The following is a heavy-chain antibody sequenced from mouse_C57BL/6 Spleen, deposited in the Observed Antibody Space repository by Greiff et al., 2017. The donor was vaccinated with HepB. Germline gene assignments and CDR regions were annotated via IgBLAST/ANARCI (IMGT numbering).Heavy chain of an antibody. CDR2: IDPETGGT. CDR3: TRAITTVVAPYYYAMDY. V-gene: IGHV1-15*01. Sequence: VQLQQSGAELVRPGASVTLSCKASGYTFTDYEMHWVKQTPVHGLEWIGAIDPETGGTAYNQKFKGKAILTADKSSSTAYMELRSLTSEDSAVYYCTRAITTVVAPYYYAMDYWGQGTSVTVSS. J-gene: IGHJ4*01. CDR1: GYTFTDYE. D-gene: IGHD1-1*01.